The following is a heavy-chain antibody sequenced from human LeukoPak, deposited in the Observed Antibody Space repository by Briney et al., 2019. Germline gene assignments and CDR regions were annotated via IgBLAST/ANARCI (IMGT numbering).Heavy chain of an antibody. Sequence: ASVKVSCKASGYTFTGYYMHWVRQAPGQGLEWMGWINPNSGDTHYAQNFQGRVTMTGDTSISTAYMELSSLRSDDTAVHYCARALGAAAADNQNWGQGTLVTVSS. CDR2: INPNSGDT. J-gene: IGHJ1*01. CDR1: GYTFTGYY. D-gene: IGHD6-13*01. CDR3: ARALGAAAADNQN. V-gene: IGHV1-2*02.